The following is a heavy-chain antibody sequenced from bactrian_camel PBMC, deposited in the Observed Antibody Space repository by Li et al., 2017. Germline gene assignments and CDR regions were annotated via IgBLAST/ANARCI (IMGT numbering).Heavy chain of an antibody. D-gene: IGHD7*01. CDR3: AARLYGSNWCQSGDYND. Sequence: HVQLVESGGGSVQAGGSLRLSCAVSGYTYSSYCMAWFRQAPGKEREGVAHLYTHDSRTSYADSVRGRFTISRDNPKNTVYLQMNSLEPEDTAMYYCAARLYGSNWCQSGDYNDWGQGTQVTVS. V-gene: IGHV3S1*01. CDR2: LYTHDSRT. J-gene: IGHJ4*01. CDR1: GYTYSSYC.